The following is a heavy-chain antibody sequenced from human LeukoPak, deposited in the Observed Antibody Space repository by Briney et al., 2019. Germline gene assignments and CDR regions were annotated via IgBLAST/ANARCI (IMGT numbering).Heavy chain of an antibody. D-gene: IGHD3-3*01. J-gene: IGHJ5*02. CDR1: GVSISNSIYY. CDR2: TFYTGST. CDR3: ARVFSYPLRAPFDP. Sequence: SETLSLTCTVSGVSISNSIYYWAWIRQPPGKGLEWIGSTFYTGSTYFNTSLKSRVTISVDTSKNQFSLKLSSVTAADTAVYYCARVFSYPLRAPFDPWGQGTLVTVSS. V-gene: IGHV4-39*07.